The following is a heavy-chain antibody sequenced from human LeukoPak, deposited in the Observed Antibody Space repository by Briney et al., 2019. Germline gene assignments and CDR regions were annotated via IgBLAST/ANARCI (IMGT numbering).Heavy chain of an antibody. CDR3: ASWGSGATDAFDI. D-gene: IGHD6-19*01. Sequence: SQTLSLTCIVSGESMSSGDYYWSWIRQHPGKGLEWIGYIYYSGSTYYNPSLKSRVTISVDTSKNQFSLKLSSVTAADTAVYYCASWGSGATDAFDIWGQGTMVTVSS. CDR1: GESMSSGDYY. V-gene: IGHV4-31*03. J-gene: IGHJ3*02. CDR2: IYYSGST.